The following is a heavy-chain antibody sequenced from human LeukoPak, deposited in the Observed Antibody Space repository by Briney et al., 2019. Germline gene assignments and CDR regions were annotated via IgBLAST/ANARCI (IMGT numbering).Heavy chain of an antibody. V-gene: IGHV3-23*01. J-gene: IGHJ6*02. CDR3: ARDRFLEWLLGYYYGMDV. CDR2: ISGSGGST. CDR1: GFTFSSYA. D-gene: IGHD3-3*01. Sequence: GGSLRLSCAASGFTFSSYAMSWVRQAPGKGLEWVSAISGSGGSTYYADSVKGRFTISRDNSKNTLYLQMNSLRAEDTAVYYCARDRFLEWLLGYYYGMDVWGQGTTVTVSS.